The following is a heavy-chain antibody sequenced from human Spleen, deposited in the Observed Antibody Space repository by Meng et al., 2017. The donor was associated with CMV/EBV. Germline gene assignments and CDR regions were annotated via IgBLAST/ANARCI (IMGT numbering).Heavy chain of an antibody. CDR1: GFTFSSYW. J-gene: IGHJ4*02. CDR3: GSREGGY. D-gene: IGHD1-26*01. V-gene: IGHV3-7*01. CDR2: IKLDGSEQ. Sequence: GESLKISCAGSGFTFSSYWMSWVRQAPGKGLEWVANIKLDGSEQYYVDSVKGRFTISRDNAKNSLYLQMNSLRAEDTAVYYCGSREGGYWGQGTLVTVSS.